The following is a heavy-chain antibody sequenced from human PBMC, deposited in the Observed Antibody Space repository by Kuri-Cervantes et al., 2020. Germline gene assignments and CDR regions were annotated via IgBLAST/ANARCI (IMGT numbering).Heavy chain of an antibody. D-gene: IGHD3-3*01. V-gene: IGHV3-23*01. CDR2: ISGSGGST. CDR1: GITFDDYA. CDR3: ARDGFFSSTPGPDAFDI. Sequence: GESLKISWAASGITFDDYAMHWVRQAPGKGLEWVSVISGSGGSTYYADSVEGRFTISRDNSKNTLYLQMNSLRAEGTAVYYCARDGFFSSTPGPDAFDIWGQGTMVTVSS. J-gene: IGHJ3*02.